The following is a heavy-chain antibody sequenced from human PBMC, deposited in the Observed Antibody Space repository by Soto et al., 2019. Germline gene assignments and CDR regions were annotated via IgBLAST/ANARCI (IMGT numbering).Heavy chain of an antibody. CDR1: GFTFGGSP. CDR2: IRSDSASSAI. CDR3: VLEVCRRTDCYSLDL. Sequence: EAQLVQSGGGLVQPGGSLQLSCAASGFTFGGSPVHWVRQASGKGLEWVGRIRSDSASSAIAYAASVRGRFTLSRDDSKDTAYLQVNSLEVEDTALYYCVLEVCRRTDCYSLDLWGQGTLVTLSS. J-gene: IGHJ5*02. D-gene: IGHD2-21*01. V-gene: IGHV3-73*01.